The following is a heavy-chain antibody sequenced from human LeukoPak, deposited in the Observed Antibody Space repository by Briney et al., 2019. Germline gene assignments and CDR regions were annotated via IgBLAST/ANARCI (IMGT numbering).Heavy chain of an antibody. CDR1: GYTFTDYY. CDR2: INPNSGGT. V-gene: IGHV1-2*02. CDR3: ARDYENGDY. J-gene: IGHJ4*02. Sequence: ASVKVSCKASGYTFTDYYINWVRQAPRQGLEWMGWINPNSGGTNYAQKFQGRVTMTRDTSISTAYMELSRLRSDDTAVYYCARDYENGDYWGQGTLVTVSS. D-gene: IGHD5-12*01.